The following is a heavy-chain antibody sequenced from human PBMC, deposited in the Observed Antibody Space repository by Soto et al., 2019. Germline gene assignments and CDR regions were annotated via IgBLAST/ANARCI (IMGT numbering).Heavy chain of an antibody. V-gene: IGHV4-28*01. Sequence: QVQLQESGPGVVKPSDTLSLTCAVSGYSISSSNWWGWIRQPPGKGLEWIGHIYYSGSTYYNPSLKSRVNMSVDTSKKQFSLKLSSVTAVDTAVYYCARTGKQSAYAPVMAFDIWGQGTRVTV. CDR3: ARTGKQSAYAPVMAFDI. CDR2: IYYSGST. CDR1: GYSISSSNW. J-gene: IGHJ3*02. D-gene: IGHD5-12*01.